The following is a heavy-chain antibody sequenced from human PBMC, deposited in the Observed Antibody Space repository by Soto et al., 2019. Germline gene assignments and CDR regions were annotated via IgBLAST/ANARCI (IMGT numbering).Heavy chain of an antibody. Sequence: GGSLRLSCVASGFNLSNPWMTWFRQAAGKGLEWVGRIKSKTDVGTADYAAPVKGRATISRDDSKNTVYLQMNSLKTEDTAVYYCTTGIYYDILTGYHNVDYWGQGALVTVSS. CDR3: TTGIYYDILTGYHNVDY. CDR1: GFNLSNPW. CDR2: IKSKTDVGTA. J-gene: IGHJ4*02. V-gene: IGHV3-15*01. D-gene: IGHD3-9*01.